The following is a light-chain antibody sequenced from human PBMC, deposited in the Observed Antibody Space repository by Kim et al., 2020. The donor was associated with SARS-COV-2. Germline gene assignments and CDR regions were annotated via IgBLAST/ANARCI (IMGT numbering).Light chain of an antibody. CDR2: GAS. V-gene: IGKV3-20*01. Sequence: EIVLTQSSGTLSLSPGERATLSCRASQSVSSSYLAWYQQKPSQAPSLLIYGASSRATGIPDRFSGSESGTDFTLTISKLEPEGFAVYYCQKYGSSPPWTFGHGTKVDIK. J-gene: IGKJ1*01. CDR1: QSVSSSY. CDR3: QKYGSSPPWT.